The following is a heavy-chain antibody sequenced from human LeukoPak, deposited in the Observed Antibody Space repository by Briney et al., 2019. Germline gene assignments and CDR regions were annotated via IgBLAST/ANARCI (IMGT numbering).Heavy chain of an antibody. D-gene: IGHD2-2*01. CDR2: ISYDGTKK. J-gene: IGHJ4*02. V-gene: IGHV3-30*04. Sequence: GGSPRLSCAASGFTFSSFAMHWVRQAPAKGLEWEAVISYDGTKKYYADSVKGRFTISRDNSNNTLYLQMNSLRAEDTAVYYCARAYCSSTSCYAPDYWGQGTLVTVSS. CDR1: GFTFSSFA. CDR3: ARAYCSSTSCYAPDY.